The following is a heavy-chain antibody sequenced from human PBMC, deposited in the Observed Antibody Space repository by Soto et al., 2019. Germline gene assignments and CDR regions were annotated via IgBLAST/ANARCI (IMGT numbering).Heavy chain of an antibody. Sequence: PLSLTCTVSGGSISSSSYYWGWIRQPPGKGLEWIGSIYYSGSTYYNPSLKSRVTISVDTSKNQFSLKLSSVTAADTAVYYCASPTVIAAAGTDAFDVWGQGTMVTVSS. CDR2: IYYSGST. CDR1: GGSISSSSYY. D-gene: IGHD6-13*01. V-gene: IGHV4-39*01. CDR3: ASPTVIAAAGTDAFDV. J-gene: IGHJ3*01.